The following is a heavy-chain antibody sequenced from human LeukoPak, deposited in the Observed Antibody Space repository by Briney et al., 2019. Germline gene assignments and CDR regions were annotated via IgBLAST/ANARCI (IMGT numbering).Heavy chain of an antibody. CDR2: ISSSSSYI. V-gene: IGHV3-21*01. J-gene: IGHJ5*02. CDR1: GFTFSSYS. Sequence: PGGSLRLSCAASGFTFSSYSMNWVRQAPGKGLEWVSSISSSSSYIYYADSVKGRFTISRDNAKNSLYLQMDSLRAEDTAVYYCARVGITGPRGWFDPWGQGTLVTASS. D-gene: IGHD1-20*01. CDR3: ARVGITGPRGWFDP.